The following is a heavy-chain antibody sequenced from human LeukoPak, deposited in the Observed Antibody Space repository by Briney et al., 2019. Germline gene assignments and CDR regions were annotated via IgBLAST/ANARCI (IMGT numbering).Heavy chain of an antibody. Sequence: WVRQAPGKGLEWIGSIYYSGSTYYNPSLKSRVTISVDTSKNQFSLKLSSVTAADTAVYYCALEWLLSDVLRSNWFDPWGQGTLVTVSS. V-gene: IGHV4-39*07. D-gene: IGHD3-3*01. CDR3: ALEWLLSDVLRSNWFDP. CDR2: IYYSGST. J-gene: IGHJ5*02.